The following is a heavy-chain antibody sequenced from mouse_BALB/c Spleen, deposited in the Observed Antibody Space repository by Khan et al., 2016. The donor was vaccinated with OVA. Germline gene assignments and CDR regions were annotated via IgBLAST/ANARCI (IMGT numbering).Heavy chain of an antibody. D-gene: IGHD1-2*01. V-gene: IGHV3-2*02. J-gene: IGHJ2*01. CDR3: ARTARIKY. Sequence: EVQLRESGPGLVKPSQSLSLTCTVTGYSITSGYGWNWIRQFPGNKLEWMGYISYSGSTNYNPSLKSRISITRDTSKNQFFLQLNSVTTEDTAKYYCARTARIKYWGQGTTLTVS. CDR1: GYSITSGYG. CDR2: ISYSGST.